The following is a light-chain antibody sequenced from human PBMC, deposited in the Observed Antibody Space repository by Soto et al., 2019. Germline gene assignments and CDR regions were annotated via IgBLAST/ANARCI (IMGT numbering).Light chain of an antibody. Sequence: EIVLTQSPATLSLSPGERATLSCRASQSVSTYLAWYQQKPGQAPRLLIYVASNRATGIPAKFSGSGSGTDFTLTISSLEPDDFAVYYCQQRSNWPYTFGQGTKLEIK. CDR3: QQRSNWPYT. CDR1: QSVSTY. CDR2: VAS. J-gene: IGKJ2*01. V-gene: IGKV3-11*01.